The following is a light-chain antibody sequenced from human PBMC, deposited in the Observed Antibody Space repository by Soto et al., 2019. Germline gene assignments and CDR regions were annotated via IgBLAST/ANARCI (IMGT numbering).Light chain of an antibody. CDR1: QIVSSY. Sequence: EVVLTLSLATLSLSPGERANLSCRASQIVSSYLAWYQQKPGQAPRILIYDSSNRATGIPARFSCSGSGTDLTLTISSLETEDFAVYYCQKRSNLQLTLRGGTKVDIK. J-gene: IGKJ4*01. V-gene: IGKV3-11*01. CDR2: DSS. CDR3: QKRSNLQLT.